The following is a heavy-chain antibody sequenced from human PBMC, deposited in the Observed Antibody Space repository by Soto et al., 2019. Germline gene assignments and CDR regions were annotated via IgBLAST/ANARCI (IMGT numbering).Heavy chain of an antibody. Sequence: QVQLVQSGAEEKKPGASVKVSCKASGYTFTSYAMHWVRQAPGQRLEWMGWINAGNGNTKYSQKFQGRVTITRDTXARTAYMELSSLRSEDTAVYYCARAVGGPTSNLDYWGQGTLVTVSS. CDR3: ARAVGGPTSNLDY. CDR1: GYTFTSYA. V-gene: IGHV1-3*05. J-gene: IGHJ4*02. CDR2: INAGNGNT. D-gene: IGHD3-16*01.